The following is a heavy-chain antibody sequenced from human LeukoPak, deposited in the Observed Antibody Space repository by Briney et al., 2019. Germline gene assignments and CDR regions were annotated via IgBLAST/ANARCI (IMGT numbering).Heavy chain of an antibody. CDR2: IYYSGST. CDR1: GGSISSYY. CDR3: ARVEGNDAFDI. V-gene: IGHV4-59*12. J-gene: IGHJ3*02. D-gene: IGHD2/OR15-2a*01. Sequence: SETLTLTCTVSGGSISSYYWSWIRQPPGKGLEWIGYIYYSGSTNYNPSLKSRVTISVDTSKNQFSLKLSSVTAADTAVYYCARVEGNDAFDIWGQGTMVTVSS.